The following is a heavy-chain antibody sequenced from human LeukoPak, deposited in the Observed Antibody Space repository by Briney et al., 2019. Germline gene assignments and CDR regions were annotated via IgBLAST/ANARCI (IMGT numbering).Heavy chain of an antibody. V-gene: IGHV3-48*04. Sequence: GGSLRLSCAASGFTFSTHAMNWVRQAPGKGLEWVSFISSSGSTIYYADSVKGRFTISRDNAKNSLYLQMKSLRSEDTAVYYCARAAGDYYYYMDVWGKGTRVTVSS. CDR1: GFTFSTHA. J-gene: IGHJ6*03. CDR2: ISSSGSTI. D-gene: IGHD3-10*01. CDR3: ARAAGDYYYYMDV.